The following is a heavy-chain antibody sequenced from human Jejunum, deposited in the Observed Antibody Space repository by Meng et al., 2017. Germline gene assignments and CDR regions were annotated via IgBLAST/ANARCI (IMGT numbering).Heavy chain of an antibody. CDR2: INHSGST. CDR1: GGSCSDYH. J-gene: IGHJ4*02. CDR3: VYSNYRSDY. D-gene: IGHD4-11*01. V-gene: IGHV4-34*01. Sequence: QVRVEQGGAGLLKPSATLSLTRAVYGGSCSDYHWPLTRQTTGKGLEENREINHSGSTHYRPYLESRLSISADSSKNLLSLRLNAVTAADTAVYSCVYSNYRSDYWGQGTLVTVSS.